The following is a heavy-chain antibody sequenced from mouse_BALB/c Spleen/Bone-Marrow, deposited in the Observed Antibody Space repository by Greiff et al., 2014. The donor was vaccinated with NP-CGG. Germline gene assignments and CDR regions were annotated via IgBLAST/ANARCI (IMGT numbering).Heavy chain of an antibody. CDR1: GFNIKDTY. J-gene: IGHJ4*01. V-gene: IGHV14-3*02. Sequence: VQLKESGAELVKPGASVKLSCTASGFNIKDTYMHWVKQRPEQGLEWIGRIDPANGNTKYDPKFQGKATITADTSSNTAYLQLSSLTSEDTAVYYCARGIFLYGNFLSDYWGQGTSVTVSS. D-gene: IGHD2-10*02. CDR2: IDPANGNT. CDR3: ARGIFLYGNFLSDY.